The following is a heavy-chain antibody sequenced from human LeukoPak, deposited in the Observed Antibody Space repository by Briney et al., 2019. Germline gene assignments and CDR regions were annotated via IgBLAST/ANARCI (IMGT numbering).Heavy chain of an antibody. CDR2: ISGSVGST. CDR1: GFTFSSYA. Sequence: GGSLRLSCAASGFTFSSYAMSWVRQAPGKGLEWVSVISGSVGSTYYADSVKGRFTISRDNSKNTLYLQMNSLRAEDTAVYYCDRSSGYPYYFDYWGQGTLVTVSS. J-gene: IGHJ4*02. CDR3: DRSSGYPYYFDY. D-gene: IGHD3-22*01. V-gene: IGHV3-23*01.